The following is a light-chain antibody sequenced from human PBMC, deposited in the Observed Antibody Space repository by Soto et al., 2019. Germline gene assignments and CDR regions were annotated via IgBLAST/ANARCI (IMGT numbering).Light chain of an antibody. Sequence: ELVLTQSPGTLSLSPGERVTLSCRASQSVGTNYLAWYQQKPGQAPRLVIYGTSNRATGTPDRFSGSGSGTDFTLTIRRMETEDFAVESCQQYRTSPRMFGQGTKVDIK. CDR3: QQYRTSPRM. J-gene: IGKJ1*01. CDR1: QSVGTNY. V-gene: IGKV3-20*01. CDR2: GTS.